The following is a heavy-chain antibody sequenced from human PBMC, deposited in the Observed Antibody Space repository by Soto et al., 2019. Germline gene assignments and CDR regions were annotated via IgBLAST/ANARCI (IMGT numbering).Heavy chain of an antibody. J-gene: IGHJ5*02. V-gene: IGHV1-69*13. CDR1: GGTFSGYA. D-gene: IGHD1-7*01. Sequence: GASVKVSCKASGGTFSGYAISWVRQAPGQGLEWMGGIIPIFGTANYAQKFQGRVTITADESTSTAYMELSSLRSEDTAVYYCARVHNWNYAHWFDPWGQGTLVTVSS. CDR2: IIPIFGTA. CDR3: ARVHNWNYAHWFDP.